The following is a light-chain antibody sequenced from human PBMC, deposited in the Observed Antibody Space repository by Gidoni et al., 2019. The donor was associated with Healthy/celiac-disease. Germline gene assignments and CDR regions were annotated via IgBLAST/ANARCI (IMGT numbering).Light chain of an antibody. Sequence: IVLTQSPATLSLSPGERATLSCRASRSVSSYLAWYQQKPGQAPRLLIYDASNRATGIPARFSGSWSGTDFTLTISSLEPEDFAVYYCQQRSNWPLTFGPGTKVDIK. CDR1: RSVSSY. J-gene: IGKJ3*01. CDR3: QQRSNWPLT. V-gene: IGKV3-11*01. CDR2: DAS.